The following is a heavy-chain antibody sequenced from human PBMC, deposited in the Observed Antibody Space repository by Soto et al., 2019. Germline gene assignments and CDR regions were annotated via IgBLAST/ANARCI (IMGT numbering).Heavy chain of an antibody. V-gene: IGHV3-53*01. J-gene: IGHJ4*02. CDR1: GFAVGGFY. D-gene: IGHD5-18*01. CDR3: ARERYSYGFDY. Sequence: EVQLVESGGELIQPGGSLRLSCAASGFAVGGFYMNWVRQAPGKGLEWVSVMFTTGTTYYADSVKGRFTISRDDPKNTLYLQMNSLRAEDTAVYYCARERYSYGFDYWGQGTVVTVSS. CDR2: MFTTGTT.